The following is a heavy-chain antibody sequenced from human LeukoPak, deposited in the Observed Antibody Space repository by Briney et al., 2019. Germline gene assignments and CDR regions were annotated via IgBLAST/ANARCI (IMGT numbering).Heavy chain of an antibody. CDR2: ISSSSSYI. Sequence: GGSLRLSCAASGFTFSSYSMNWVRQAPGKGLEWVSSISSSSSYIYYADSVKGRFTISRDSAKNSLYLQMNSLRAEDTAVYYCARDLRSSSSGWYYWGQGTLVTVSS. CDR3: ARDLRSSSSGWYY. J-gene: IGHJ4*02. V-gene: IGHV3-21*01. CDR1: GFTFSSYS. D-gene: IGHD6-19*01.